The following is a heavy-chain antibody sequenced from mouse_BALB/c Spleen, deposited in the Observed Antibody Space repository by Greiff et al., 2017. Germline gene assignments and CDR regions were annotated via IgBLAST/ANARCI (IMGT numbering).Heavy chain of an antibody. CDR3: ARRGYYGSEYFDV. J-gene: IGHJ1*01. Sequence: EVQRVESGGGLVKPGGSLKLSCAASGFAFSSYDMSWVSQTPEKRLEWVAYISSGGGSTYYPDTVKGRFTISRDNAKNTLYLQMSSLKSEDTAMYYCARRGYYGSEYFDVWGAGTTVTVSS. V-gene: IGHV5-12-1*01. CDR2: ISSGGGST. CDR1: GFAFSSYD. D-gene: IGHD1-1*01.